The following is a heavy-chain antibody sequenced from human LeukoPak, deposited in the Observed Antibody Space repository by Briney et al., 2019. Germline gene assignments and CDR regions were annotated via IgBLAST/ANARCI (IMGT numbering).Heavy chain of an antibody. CDR3: ASDLGYCSGGSCYFSYNWFDP. CDR1: GYTFTGYY. V-gene: IGHV1-2*02. Sequence: ASVKVSCKASGYTFTGYYMHWVRQAPGQGLEWMGWINPNSGGTNYAQKFQGRVTMTRDTSISTAYMELSRLRSDDTAVYYCASDLGYCSGGSCYFSYNWFDPWGQGTLVTVSS. J-gene: IGHJ5*02. D-gene: IGHD2-15*01. CDR2: INPNSGGT.